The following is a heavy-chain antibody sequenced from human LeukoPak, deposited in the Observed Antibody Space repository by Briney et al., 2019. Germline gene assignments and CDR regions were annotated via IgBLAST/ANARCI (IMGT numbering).Heavy chain of an antibody. J-gene: IGHJ4*02. D-gene: IGHD3-10*01. Sequence: PGGSLRLSCAASGFTFSSYAMHWVRQAPGKGPEWVTVISYDGSNKYYADSVKGRFTISRDNSKNTLYLQTNSLRPEDTAVYYCAKDEALQYYYGSETSGIDYWGQGTLVTVSS. CDR1: GFTFSSYA. CDR2: ISYDGSNK. CDR3: AKDEALQYYYGSETSGIDY. V-gene: IGHV3-30*18.